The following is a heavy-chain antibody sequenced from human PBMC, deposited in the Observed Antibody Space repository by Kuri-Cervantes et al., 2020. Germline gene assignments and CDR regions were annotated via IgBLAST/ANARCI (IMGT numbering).Heavy chain of an antibody. D-gene: IGHD2-21*02. CDR3: ARDFSVTNPFSFDY. V-gene: IGHV3-30-3*01. CDR1: GFAFSSYW. CDR2: ISYDGSNK. Sequence: GGSLRLSCAASGFAFSSYWMSWVRQAPGKGLEWVAVISYDGSNKYYADSVKGRFTISRDNSKNTLYLQMNSLRAEDTAVYYCARDFSVTNPFSFDYWGQGTLVTVSS. J-gene: IGHJ4*02.